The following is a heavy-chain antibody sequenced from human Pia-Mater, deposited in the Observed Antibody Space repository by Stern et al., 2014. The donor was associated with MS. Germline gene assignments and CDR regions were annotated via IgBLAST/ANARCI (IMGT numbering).Heavy chain of an antibody. CDR3: AREVGSLAMDV. V-gene: IGHV1-69*06. CDR2: IPPIFGSA. J-gene: IGHJ6*01. D-gene: IGHD1-1*01. CDR1: GDTFTDYA. Sequence: VQLVESGAEVKKPGSSVKVSCKASGDTFTDYAISWVRQAPGQGPEWMGGIPPIFGSADYAQKFQGRLTSTADRSTSTAYMDLSSLTSEDTAVYYCAREVGSLAMDVWGQGTTVIVSS.